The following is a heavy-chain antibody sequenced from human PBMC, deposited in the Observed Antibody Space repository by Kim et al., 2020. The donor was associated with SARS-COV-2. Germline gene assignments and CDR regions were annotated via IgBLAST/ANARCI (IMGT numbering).Heavy chain of an antibody. V-gene: IGHV4-34*01. Sequence: SETLSLTCAVYGGSFSGYYWSWIRQPPGKGLEWIGEINHSGSTNYNPSLKSRVTISVDTSKNQFSLKLSSVTAADTAVYYCARGDYSNYWFRWFDPWGQGTLVTVSS. CDR3: ARGDYSNYWFRWFDP. D-gene: IGHD4-4*01. CDR2: INHSGST. CDR1: GGSFSGYY. J-gene: IGHJ5*02.